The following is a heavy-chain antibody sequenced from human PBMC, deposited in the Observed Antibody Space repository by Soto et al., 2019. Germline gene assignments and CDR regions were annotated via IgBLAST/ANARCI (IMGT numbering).Heavy chain of an antibody. V-gene: IGHV3-13*01. CDR3: ARDRRVGGYYYGMDV. CDR2: IGTAGDT. J-gene: IGHJ6*02. Sequence: GGSLRLSCAASGFTFSSYDMHWVRQATGKGLEWVSAIGTAGDTYYPGSAKGRFTISRENAKNSLYLQMNSLRAEDTALYYCARDRRVGGYYYGMDVWGQGTTVTVSS. D-gene: IGHD3-16*01. CDR1: GFTFSSYD.